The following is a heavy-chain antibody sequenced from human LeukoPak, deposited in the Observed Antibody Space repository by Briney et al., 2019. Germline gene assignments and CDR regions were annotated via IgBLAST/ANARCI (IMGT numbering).Heavy chain of an antibody. CDR2: IKQGGSEK. V-gene: IGHV3-7*01. J-gene: IGHJ4*02. CDR1: GFTFSTYW. Sequence: GGSLRLSCAASGFTFSTYWMSWVRQAPGKGLEWVASIKQGGSEKTSVDSVKGRFTISRDNAKNSLYLQMDSLRAEDTAAYYCARGPTYSQAFDYWGQGTLVTVSS. CDR3: ARGPTYSQAFDY. D-gene: IGHD1-26*01.